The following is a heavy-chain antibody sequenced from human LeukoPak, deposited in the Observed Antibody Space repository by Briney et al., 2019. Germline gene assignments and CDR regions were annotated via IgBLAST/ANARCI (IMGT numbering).Heavy chain of an antibody. CDR3: ARGDDYGDYGYYFDY. D-gene: IGHD4-17*01. Sequence: VASVKVSCKASGYTFTSYGISWVRRAPGQGLEWMGWISAYNGNTNYAQKLQGRVTMTTDTSTSTAYMELRSLRSDDTAVYYCARGDDYGDYGYYFDYWGQGTLVTVSS. CDR2: ISAYNGNT. J-gene: IGHJ4*02. CDR1: GYTFTSYG. V-gene: IGHV1-18*01.